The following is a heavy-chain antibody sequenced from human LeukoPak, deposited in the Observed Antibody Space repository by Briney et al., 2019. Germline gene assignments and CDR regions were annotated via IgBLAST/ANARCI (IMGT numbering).Heavy chain of an antibody. CDR1: GFTFSSYS. D-gene: IGHD3-3*01. CDR3: ARALSGVFDS. V-gene: IGHV3-48*04. Sequence: PGGSLRLSCAASGFTFSSYSVNWVRQAPGKGLEWLSYIGSSGSTIYYADSVKGRFTISRDNAKNSLYLQMNSLRAEDTAVYYCARALSGVFDSWGQGTLVTVTS. J-gene: IGHJ4*02. CDR2: IGSSGSTI.